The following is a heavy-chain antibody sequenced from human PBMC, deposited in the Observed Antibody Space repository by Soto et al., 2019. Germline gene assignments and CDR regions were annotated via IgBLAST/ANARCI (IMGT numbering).Heavy chain of an antibody. J-gene: IGHJ5*02. V-gene: IGHV4-30-4*01. CDR1: GGSISSGDYY. Sequence: SETLSLTCTVSGGSISSGDYYWSWIRQPPGKGLGWIGYIYYSGSTYYNPSLKSRLTISVDTSKSQFSLKLSSVTAADTAVYFFARVARDWFDPWGQGTLVTVSS. CDR2: IYYSGST. CDR3: ARVARDWFDP.